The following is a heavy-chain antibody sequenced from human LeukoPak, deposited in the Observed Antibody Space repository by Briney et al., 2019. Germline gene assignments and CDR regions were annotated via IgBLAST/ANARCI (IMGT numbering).Heavy chain of an antibody. CDR1: GLTFSTSG. Sequence: GGSLRLSCTASGLTFSTSGFNWVRQAPGKGLEWVASIGPTGSDRYHADSIKGRFTISRDNANNFLYLQMNSLRAEDTAVYYCATETNGRHYDYWGQGTLLTASS. D-gene: IGHD1-14*01. CDR2: IGPTGSDR. CDR3: ATETNGRHYDY. V-gene: IGHV3-21*06. J-gene: IGHJ4*02.